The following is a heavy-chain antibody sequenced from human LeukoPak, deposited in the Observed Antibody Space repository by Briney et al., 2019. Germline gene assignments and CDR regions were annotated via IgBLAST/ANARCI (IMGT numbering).Heavy chain of an antibody. CDR3: ARPVSSSWFDY. Sequence: PGGSLRLSCAASGFTFSSYSMNWVRQAPGKGLEWVAVISYDGSNKYYADSVKGRFTISRDNSKNTLYLQMNSLRAEDTAVYYCARPVSSSWFDYWGQGTLVTVSS. CDR2: ISYDGSNK. D-gene: IGHD6-13*01. V-gene: IGHV3-30*03. CDR1: GFTFSSYS. J-gene: IGHJ4*02.